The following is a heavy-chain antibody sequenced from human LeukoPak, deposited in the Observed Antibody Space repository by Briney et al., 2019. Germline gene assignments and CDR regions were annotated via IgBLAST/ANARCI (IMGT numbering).Heavy chain of an antibody. D-gene: IGHD6-19*01. CDR1: GYTFTGYY. V-gene: IGHV1-2*02. Sequence: GASVKVSCKASGYTFTGYYIHWVRQAPGQGLQWIGYINPKFGATNYAQKFHGRVTITSDTSISTAYMDLSRLTSDDTALYYCVKDLGSGWCEAFDIWGRGTMVTVSS. CDR3: VKDLGSGWCEAFDI. CDR2: INPKFGAT. J-gene: IGHJ3*02.